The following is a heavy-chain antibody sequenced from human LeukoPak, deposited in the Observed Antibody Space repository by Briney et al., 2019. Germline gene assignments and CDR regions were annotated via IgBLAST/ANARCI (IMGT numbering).Heavy chain of an antibody. CDR3: ARRSEFDNTHYHYFDY. J-gene: IGHJ4*02. V-gene: IGHV4-39*01. CDR1: GGSIDSRSYY. D-gene: IGHD2-15*01. CDR2: IYHSGST. Sequence: LETLSLTCTVSGGSIDSRSYYWDWIRQAPGKGLEWIGTIYHSGSTEYNPSLKSRVAIFVDTSKNQFSLILHSVAAADTAVYYCARRSEFDNTHYHYFDYWGQGALVTVSS.